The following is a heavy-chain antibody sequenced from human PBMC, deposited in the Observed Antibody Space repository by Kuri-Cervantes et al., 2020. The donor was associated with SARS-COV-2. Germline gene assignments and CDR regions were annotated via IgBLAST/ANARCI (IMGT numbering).Heavy chain of an antibody. CDR1: GVPLNTYS. D-gene: IGHD2-2*01. V-gene: IGHV4-34*01. CDR2: INHSGGT. J-gene: IGHJ6*02. Sequence: SQTLSLTCAVFGVPLNTYSWSWVRQSPGKGLQWIGEINHSGGTKYRPSLRGRVSISIDASKNQVSLKLTSVTAADAAVYYCARGHIGVVPSPILGLGLHYYYYHLDVWGQGTTVTVSS. CDR3: ARGHIGVVPSPILGLGLHYYYYHLDV.